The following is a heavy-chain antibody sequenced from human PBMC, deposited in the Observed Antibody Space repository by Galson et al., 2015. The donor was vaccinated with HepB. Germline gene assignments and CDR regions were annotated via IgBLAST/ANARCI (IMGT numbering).Heavy chain of an antibody. Sequence: SVKVSCKASGYTFTGYYMHWVRQAPGQGLEWMGWINPNSGGTNYAQKFQGWVTVTRDTSISTAYMELSRLRSDDTAVYYCAREELSGSYPLDYYYGMDVWGQGTTVTVSS. CDR3: AREELSGSYPLDYYYGMDV. V-gene: IGHV1-2*04. J-gene: IGHJ6*02. D-gene: IGHD1-26*01. CDR1: GYTFTGYY. CDR2: INPNSGGT.